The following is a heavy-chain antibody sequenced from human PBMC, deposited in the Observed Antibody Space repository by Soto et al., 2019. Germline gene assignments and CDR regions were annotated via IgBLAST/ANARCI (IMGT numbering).Heavy chain of an antibody. V-gene: IGHV1-18*01. CDR3: ARVLPSHGEPGA. J-gene: IGHJ5*02. D-gene: IGHD4-17*01. CDR2: ISAYNGNT. CDR1: GNTVPNYA. Sequence: ASVKVSCKASGNTVPNYAIHWVRQAPGQGLEWMGWISAYNGNTNYAQKLQGRVTMTTDTSTSTAYMELRSLRSDDTAVYYCARVLPSHGEPGAWGQGTLVTVSS.